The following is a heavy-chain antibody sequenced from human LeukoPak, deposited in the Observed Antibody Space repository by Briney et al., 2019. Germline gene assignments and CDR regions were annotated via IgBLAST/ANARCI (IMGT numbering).Heavy chain of an antibody. Sequence: PGGSLRLSCEASGFTFSSYSMNWVRQAPGKGLEWVSSISSDSNYIFYADSVQGRFTISRDNAENSLFLQMNSLRAEDTAVYYCASRYCTSTNCYAFDIWGQGTMVTVSS. CDR3: ASRYCTSTNCYAFDI. J-gene: IGHJ3*02. D-gene: IGHD2-2*01. V-gene: IGHV3-21*01. CDR2: ISSDSNYI. CDR1: GFTFSSYS.